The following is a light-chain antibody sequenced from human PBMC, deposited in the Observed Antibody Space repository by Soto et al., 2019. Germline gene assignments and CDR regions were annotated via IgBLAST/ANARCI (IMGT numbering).Light chain of an antibody. J-gene: IGLJ2*01. Sequence: QSALTQPASVSGSPGQSITISCIGTSSDVGSYNLVSWYQQHTGKAPKVLIYEVSERPSGVSNRFSGSKSGNTASLTISGLQSEDEAEYYCCSYAGSRTHVLFGGGTKLTVL. CDR1: SSDVGSYNL. V-gene: IGLV2-23*02. CDR3: CSYAGSRTHVL. CDR2: EVS.